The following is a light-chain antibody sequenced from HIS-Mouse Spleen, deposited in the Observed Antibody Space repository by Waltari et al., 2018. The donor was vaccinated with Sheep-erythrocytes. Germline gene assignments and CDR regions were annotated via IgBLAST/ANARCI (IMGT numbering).Light chain of an antibody. CDR1: ALPKHY. J-gene: IGLJ1*01. Sequence: SYELTQPPSVSVSPGQTARITCSGDALPKHYAYLYQQKPGQAPVLVIYKDSERPSGIPERFYGSSSGTTVTLTISGVQAEDEADYYCQSADSSGTYVFGTGTKVTVL. CDR2: KDS. V-gene: IGLV3-25*03. CDR3: QSADSSGTYV.